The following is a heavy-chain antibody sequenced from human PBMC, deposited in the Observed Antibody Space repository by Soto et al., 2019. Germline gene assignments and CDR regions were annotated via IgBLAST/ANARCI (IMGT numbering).Heavy chain of an antibody. D-gene: IGHD1-26*01. V-gene: IGHV3-30*18. CDR1: GFTFSSYG. J-gene: IGHJ4*02. CDR2: ISYDGSNK. CDR3: AKSTTPWELLDY. Sequence: GGSLRLSCAASGFTFSSYGMHWVRQAPGKGLEWVAVISYDGSNKYYADSVKGRFTISRDNSKNTLYLQMNSLRAEDTAVYYCAKSTTPWELLDYWGQGTLVTVSS.